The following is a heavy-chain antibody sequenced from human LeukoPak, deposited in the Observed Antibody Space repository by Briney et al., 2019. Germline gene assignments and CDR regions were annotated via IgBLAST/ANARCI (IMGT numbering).Heavy chain of an antibody. J-gene: IGHJ6*03. CDR3: AKERGAYYYYYMDV. D-gene: IGHD3-10*01. CDR2: VSGSGSTT. CDR1: GFTFSTYG. Sequence: GGTLRLSCAASGFTFSTYGMNWVRQAPGKGLEWASAVSGSGSTTYYARSVKGRFTISRDNSKNTLYLQMNSLRAEDTAVYYCAKERGAYYYYYMDVWGKGTTVTVSS. V-gene: IGHV3-23*01.